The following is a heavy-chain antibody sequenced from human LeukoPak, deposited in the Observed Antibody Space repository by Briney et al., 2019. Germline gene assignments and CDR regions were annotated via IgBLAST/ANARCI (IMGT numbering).Heavy chain of an antibody. CDR2: ISGSGGST. V-gene: IGHV3-23*01. CDR1: RFKFSGYA. D-gene: IGHD3-10*01. CDR3: AKGPLSFGELTVKYLQD. J-gene: IGHJ1*01. Sequence: GGSLRLSCSAARFKFSGYAMSWVRQAPGKGLEWVSVISGSGGSTFYADAVKGRFTISRDNSKNTLFLQMHSLSVEDTAVYFCAKGPLSFGELTVKYLQDWGQGTLVTVFS.